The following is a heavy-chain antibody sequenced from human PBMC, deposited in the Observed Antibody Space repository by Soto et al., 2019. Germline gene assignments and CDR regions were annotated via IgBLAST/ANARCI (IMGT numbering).Heavy chain of an antibody. CDR3: ARGLDQPPVGLHFDT. CDR2: IIPAFDTT. D-gene: IGHD1-26*01. V-gene: IGHV1-69*06. CDR1: GGTFNSYL. Sequence: GSSVKVSCKTSGGTFNSYLIDWVRQAPGQGLEWMGGIIPAFDTTKYAQKFQDRVTITADNSTSTAYLELRTLTSEDTAVYYCARGLDQPPVGLHFDTWGQGTLVTVSS. J-gene: IGHJ4*02.